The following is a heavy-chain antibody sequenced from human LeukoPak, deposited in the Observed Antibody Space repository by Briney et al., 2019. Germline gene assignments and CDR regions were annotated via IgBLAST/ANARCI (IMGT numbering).Heavy chain of an antibody. CDR3: ARGIQLWFDP. CDR1: GGSISSYY. V-gene: IGHV4-59*01. Sequence: PSETLSLTCPVSGGSISSYYWSWIRQPPGKGLEWIGYIYYSGSTNYNPSLKSRVTISVDTSKNQFSLKLSSVTAADTAVYYCARGIQLWFDPWGQGTLVTVSS. J-gene: IGHJ5*02. CDR2: IYYSGST. D-gene: IGHD5-18*01.